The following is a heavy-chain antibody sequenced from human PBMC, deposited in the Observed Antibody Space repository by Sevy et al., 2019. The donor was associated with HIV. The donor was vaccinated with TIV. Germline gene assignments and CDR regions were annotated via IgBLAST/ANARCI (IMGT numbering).Heavy chain of an antibody. D-gene: IGHD2-15*01. CDR3: AKGPTQYCRLGWFDP. V-gene: IGHV3-23*01. J-gene: IGHJ5*02. Sequence: GGSLRLSCAASGFTFSSYAMSWVRQAPGKGLEWVSAISGSGGSTYYADSVKGRFTISRDNSKNTRYLQMNSLRAEDTAVYYCAKGPTQYCRLGWFDPWGQRTLVTVSS. CDR1: GFTFSSYA. CDR2: ISGSGGST.